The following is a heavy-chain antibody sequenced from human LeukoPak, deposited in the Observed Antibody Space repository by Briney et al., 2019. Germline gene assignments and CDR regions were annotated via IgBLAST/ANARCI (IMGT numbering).Heavy chain of an antibody. CDR2: MDSGGST. J-gene: IGHJ4*02. D-gene: IGHD3-10*01. V-gene: IGHV3-53*05. Sequence: GGCLRLSCAASGFTVSSYAMSWVRQAPGKGLEWVSVMDSGGSTYYADAVKGRFTISRDNSKNTLYLQHRTEQAEDTREYYCAPEWFGEFQADYWGQGTLVTVSS. CDR1: GFTVSSYA. CDR3: APEWFGEFQADY.